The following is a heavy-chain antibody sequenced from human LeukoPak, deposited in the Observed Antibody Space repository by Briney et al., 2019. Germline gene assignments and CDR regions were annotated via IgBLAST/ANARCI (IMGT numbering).Heavy chain of an antibody. CDR2: INHSGST. J-gene: IGHJ4*02. D-gene: IGHD3-22*01. V-gene: IGHV4-34*01. Sequence: SETLSLTCAVYGRSFSGYYWSWIRQPPGKGLEWIGEINHSGSTNYNPSLKSRVTISVDTSKNQFSLKLSSVTAADTAVYYCARAQVVVITTSYFNYWGQGTLVTVSS. CDR1: GRSFSGYY. CDR3: ARAQVVVITTSYFNY.